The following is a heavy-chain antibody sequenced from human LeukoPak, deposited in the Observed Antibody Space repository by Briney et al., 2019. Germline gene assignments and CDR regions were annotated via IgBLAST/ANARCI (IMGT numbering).Heavy chain of an antibody. V-gene: IGHV4-39*01. D-gene: IGHD3-16*01. CDR3: ARVVPDFGDYYYYMDV. J-gene: IGHJ6*03. Sequence: SETLSLTCTVSGGSISSSGYYWGWIRQPPGKVLEWIASIYYSGSTYYNPALKSRVTISVDTSKNLLSLKLSSLTAADTAVYYCARVVPDFGDYYYYMDVWGKGTTVTVSS. CDR2: IYYSGST. CDR1: GGSISSSGYY.